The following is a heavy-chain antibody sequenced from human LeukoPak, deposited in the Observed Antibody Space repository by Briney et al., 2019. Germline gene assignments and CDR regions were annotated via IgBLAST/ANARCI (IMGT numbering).Heavy chain of an antibody. CDR2: IYPGDSDT. CDR1: GYSFTSYW. J-gene: IGHJ4*02. D-gene: IGHD2-2*01. Sequence: GESLKISCKGSGYSFTSYWIGWVRQMPGKGLEWMGVIYPGDSDTRYSPSFQGQVTFSADKSIITAYLQWSSLKASDTAMYYCARQTTQIDIVVVPAAWDYWGQGTLVTVSS. CDR3: ARQTTQIDIVVVPAAWDY. V-gene: IGHV5-51*01.